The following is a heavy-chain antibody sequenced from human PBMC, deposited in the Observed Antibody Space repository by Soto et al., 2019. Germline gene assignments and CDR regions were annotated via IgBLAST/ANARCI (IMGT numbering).Heavy chain of an antibody. CDR1: GFTFDNAW. CDR3: ATLLGLVVSGTFDC. V-gene: IGHV3-15*01. Sequence: EVQLVESGGGLVKPGGSLRLSCAASGFTFDNAWMSWFRQAPGKGLEWVGRVRSKTHGGTTEYAAAVKGRFTISRDDSRDTLYLQMDSLKTEDTAVYYCATLLGLVVSGTFDCWGQGTLVTVSS. J-gene: IGHJ4*02. CDR2: VRSKTHGGTT. D-gene: IGHD3-22*01.